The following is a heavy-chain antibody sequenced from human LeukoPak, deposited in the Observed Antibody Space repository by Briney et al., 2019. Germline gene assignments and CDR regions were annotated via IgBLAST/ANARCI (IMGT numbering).Heavy chain of an antibody. CDR1: GFTFRSYA. CDR3: ARDSPLKGYNSGWATNSFDF. CDR2: VTGGAVDT. D-gene: IGHD6-19*01. V-gene: IGHV3-23*01. J-gene: IGHJ4*02. Sequence: GGSLRLSCAASGFTFRSYAMSWVRQAPGKGLEGVSAVTGGAVDTYYADSVRGRHTISRDNSKNTPYLQMNSLRAEDTAVYYCARDSPLKGYNSGWATNSFDFWGQGTLVTVSS.